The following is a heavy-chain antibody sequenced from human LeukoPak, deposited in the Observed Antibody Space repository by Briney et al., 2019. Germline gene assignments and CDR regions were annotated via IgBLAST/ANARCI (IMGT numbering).Heavy chain of an antibody. CDR1: GFTVSSHW. V-gene: IGHV3-48*03. D-gene: IGHD2-15*01. Sequence: GGSLRLSCAASGFTVSSHWMSWVRQAPGKRLEWVAYISSSGSTIYYADSVKGRFTISRDNAKNSLYLQMNSLRAEDTAVYYCARDPFGDCSGGSCGFDYWGQGTLVTVSS. J-gene: IGHJ4*02. CDR3: ARDPFGDCSGGSCGFDY. CDR2: ISSSGSTI.